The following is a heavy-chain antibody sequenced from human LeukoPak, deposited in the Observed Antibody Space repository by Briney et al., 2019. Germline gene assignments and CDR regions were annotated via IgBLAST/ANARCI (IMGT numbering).Heavy chain of an antibody. V-gene: IGHV3-30-3*01. CDR3: ARDLSRSFNWFDP. D-gene: IGHD2/OR15-2a*01. Sequence: GRSLRLSCAASGFTFSNYAMHWVRQAPGKGLEWVAVVSYDGSNKYYADSVKGRFTISRDNSKNTLYLQMNSLRDDDTAVYYCARDLSRSFNWFDPWGQGTLVTVSS. CDR1: GFTFSNYA. CDR2: VSYDGSNK. J-gene: IGHJ5*02.